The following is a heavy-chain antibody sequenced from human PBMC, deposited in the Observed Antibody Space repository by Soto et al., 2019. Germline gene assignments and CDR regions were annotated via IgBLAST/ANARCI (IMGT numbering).Heavy chain of an antibody. J-gene: IGHJ4*02. V-gene: IGHV1-69*13. Sequence: ASVQVSCKASGGTFSSYAISWVRQAPGQGLEWMGGIILIFGTANYAQKFQGRVTITADESTSTAYMELSSLRSEDTAVYYCARDLAGGYSSSSGSTYFDYWGQGTLVTVSS. D-gene: IGHD6-6*01. CDR1: GGTFSSYA. CDR3: ARDLAGGYSSSSGSTYFDY. CDR2: IILIFGTA.